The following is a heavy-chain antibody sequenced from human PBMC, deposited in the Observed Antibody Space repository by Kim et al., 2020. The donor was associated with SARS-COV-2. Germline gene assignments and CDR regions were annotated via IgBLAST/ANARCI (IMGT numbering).Heavy chain of an antibody. Sequence: SETLSLTCTVSGGSISSSSYYWGWIRQPPGKWLEWIGSIYYSGSTYYNPSLKSRVTISVDTSKNQFSLKLSSVTAADTAVYYCARDLRDDHVWGNYYFDYWGQGTLVTVSS. J-gene: IGHJ4*02. CDR1: GGSISSSSYY. D-gene: IGHD3-16*01. CDR3: ARDLRDDHVWGNYYFDY. CDR2: IYYSGST. V-gene: IGHV4-39*07.